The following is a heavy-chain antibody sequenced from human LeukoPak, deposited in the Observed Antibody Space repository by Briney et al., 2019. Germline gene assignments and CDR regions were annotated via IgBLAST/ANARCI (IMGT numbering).Heavy chain of an antibody. Sequence: GGSLRLSCAASGFTFSSYAMHWVRQAPGKGLEWVAVISYDGSNKYYADSVKGRFTISRDNSKNTLYLQMNSLRAEDTAVYYCAKDRLGSGKTQFDYWGQGTLVTVSS. CDR1: GFTFSSYA. J-gene: IGHJ4*02. CDR2: ISYDGSNK. D-gene: IGHD3-10*01. V-gene: IGHV3-30*01. CDR3: AKDRLGSGKTQFDY.